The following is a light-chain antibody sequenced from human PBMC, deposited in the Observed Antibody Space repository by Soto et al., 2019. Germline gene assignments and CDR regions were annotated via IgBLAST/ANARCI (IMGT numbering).Light chain of an antibody. CDR1: SANIGAGYD. V-gene: IGLV1-40*01. CDR2: GNS. CDR3: QSYDSSQGV. Sequence: QSVLTQPPAVSGAPGQMVTISCTGSSANIGAGYDVHWYQQLPGTAPKLLIYGNSNRPSGVPDRFSGSKSGTSASLAITGLQAEDEADYYCQSYDSSQGVFGTGTKVTVL. J-gene: IGLJ1*01.